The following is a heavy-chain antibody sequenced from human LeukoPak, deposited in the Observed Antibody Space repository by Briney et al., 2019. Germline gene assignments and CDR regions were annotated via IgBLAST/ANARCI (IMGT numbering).Heavy chain of an antibody. CDR1: GGSISSYY. J-gene: IGHJ6*02. CDR2: IYYGGST. D-gene: IGHD3-3*01. V-gene: IGHV4-59*01. CDR3: ARGVSPDYDFWSGYYDYYYYYGMDV. Sequence: SETLSLTCTVSGGSISSYYWSWIRQPPGKGLEWIGYIYYGGSTNYNPSLKSRVTISVDTSKNQFSLKLSSVTAADTAVYYCARGVSPDYDFWSGYYDYYYYYGMDVWGQGTTVTVSS.